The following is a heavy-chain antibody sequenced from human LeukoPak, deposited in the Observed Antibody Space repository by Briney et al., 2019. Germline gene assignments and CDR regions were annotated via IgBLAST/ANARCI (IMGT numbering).Heavy chain of an antibody. CDR3: ARSTSAVAAGNLAP. V-gene: IGHV4-4*07. CDR1: GGSISGYY. J-gene: IGHJ5*02. D-gene: IGHD6-19*01. CDR2: ISTSGNT. Sequence: SETLSLTCTVSGGSISGYYWSWIRQPAGNGLEWIGRISTSGNTNYNPSLKSRVTMSLDTSKNQFSLKVSSVTAADTAVYYCARSTSAVAAGNLAPWGQGTLVTVSS.